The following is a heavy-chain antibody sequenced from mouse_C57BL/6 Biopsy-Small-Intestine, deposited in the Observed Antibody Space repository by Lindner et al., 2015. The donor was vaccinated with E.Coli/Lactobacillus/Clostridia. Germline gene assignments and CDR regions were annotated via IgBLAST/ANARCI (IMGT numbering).Heavy chain of an antibody. Sequence: SVKVSCKASGYTFTSYVTHWVRQAPGQRLEWMGWINAGNGNTKYSQKFQGRVTITRDTSASTAYMELSSLRSEDTAVYYCASEVTLAAAGYFDYWGQGTLVTVSS. CDR3: ASEVTLAAAGYFDY. D-gene: IGHD2-13*01. CDR2: INAGNGNT. CDR1: GYTFTSYV. V-gene: IGHV1-66*01. J-gene: IGHJ2*01.